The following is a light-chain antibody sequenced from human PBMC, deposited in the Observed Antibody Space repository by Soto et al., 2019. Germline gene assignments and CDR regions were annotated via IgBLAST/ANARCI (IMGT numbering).Light chain of an antibody. Sequence: IQMTQSPSTLSASVGDRVTITCRASQSISDWLAWYQQRPEKAPKLLIYDASSLESGVPSRFSGSGSGTEFTLTISSLQPDDFATYYCQQYSSYPLTFGGGTKVELK. CDR1: QSISDW. J-gene: IGKJ4*01. CDR3: QQYSSYPLT. V-gene: IGKV1-5*01. CDR2: DAS.